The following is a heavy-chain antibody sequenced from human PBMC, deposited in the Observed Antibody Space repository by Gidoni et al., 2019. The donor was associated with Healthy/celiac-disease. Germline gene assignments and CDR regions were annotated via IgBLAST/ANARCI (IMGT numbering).Heavy chain of an antibody. CDR3: ARYLGAVVVILWYFDY. Sequence: QEQLVESVGGLLQPGGSLRLSCSAAGFPFSSYYMSWIRQAPGQGLEWVSDISSSGSTIYYADSVKGRFTISRANAKNSLYLQMNSLSAEDTAVYYCARYLGAVVVILWYFDYWGQGTLVTVSS. J-gene: IGHJ4*02. D-gene: IGHD3-22*01. CDR2: ISSSGSTI. CDR1: GFPFSSYY. V-gene: IGHV3-11*01.